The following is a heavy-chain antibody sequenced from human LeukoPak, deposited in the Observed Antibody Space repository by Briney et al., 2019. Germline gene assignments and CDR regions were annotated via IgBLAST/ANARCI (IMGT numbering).Heavy chain of an antibody. CDR2: ISYDGTNR. CDR1: GFNFYNYA. Sequence: QTGGSLRLSCAACGFNFYNYAMHWVRQTPGKGLEWVAVISYDGTNRYNADSVQGRFTISRDNSKNTLFLQMNSLRVEDTAVYYCASPIDPRHNYMDVWGKGTTVTVSS. J-gene: IGHJ6*03. CDR3: ASPIDPRHNYMDV. V-gene: IGHV3-30*04.